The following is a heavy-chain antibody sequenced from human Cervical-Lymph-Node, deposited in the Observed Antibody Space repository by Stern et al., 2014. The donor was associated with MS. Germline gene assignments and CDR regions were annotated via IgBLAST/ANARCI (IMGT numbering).Heavy chain of an antibody. D-gene: IGHD4-11*01. J-gene: IGHJ2*01. V-gene: IGHV4-39*02. CDR3: ARGVTAVTNYVPNWCFDL. CDR2: VYYSGIT. Sequence: QLQESGPGLVKPSETLSLTCTVSGGSITNRDYWGWIRQSPGKGLEWIGRVYYSGITYYRPSLKSRATISIDTSRNQFFLSVNSVTATDTAVYFCARGVTAVTNYVPNWCFDLWGRGTLVTVSS. CDR1: GGSITNRDY.